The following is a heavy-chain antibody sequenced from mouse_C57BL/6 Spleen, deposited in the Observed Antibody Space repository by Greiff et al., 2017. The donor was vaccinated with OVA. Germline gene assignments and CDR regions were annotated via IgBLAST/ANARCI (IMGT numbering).Heavy chain of an antibody. J-gene: IGHJ4*01. CDR1: GYTFTSYW. D-gene: IGHD2-5*01. CDR3: ASIYYSNYYAMDY. V-gene: IGHV1-53*01. CDR2: INPSNGGH. Sequence: VQLQQPGTELVKPGASVKLSCKASGYTFTSYWMHWVKQRPGQGLEWIGNINPSNGGHNYNEKFKSKATLTVDNSSSTAYMQLSSLTSEDSAVYYCASIYYSNYYAMDYWGQGTSVTVSS.